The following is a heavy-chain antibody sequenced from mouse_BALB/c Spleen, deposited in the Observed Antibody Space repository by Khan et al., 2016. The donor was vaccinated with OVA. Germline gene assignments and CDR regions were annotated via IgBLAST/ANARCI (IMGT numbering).Heavy chain of an antibody. J-gene: IGHJ3*01. Sequence: QVQLQQSGAELARPGASVKMSCKASGYTFTSYTIHWIKKRPGQGLEWIGYINPSNGYTNYNQKFKDKATLTTDKSSTTAYLQLSSLTSDDSAVXICVRDGAYHRNDGWFAYWGQGTLVTVSA. V-gene: IGHV1-4*01. CDR1: GYTFTSYT. D-gene: IGHD2-14*01. CDR3: VRDGAYHRNDGWFAY. CDR2: INPSNGYT.